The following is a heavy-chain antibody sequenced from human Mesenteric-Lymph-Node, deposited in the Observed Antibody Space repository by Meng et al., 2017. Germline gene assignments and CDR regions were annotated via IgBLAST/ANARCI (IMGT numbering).Heavy chain of an antibody. V-gene: IGHV3-53*04. J-gene: IGHJ4*02. D-gene: IGHD6-25*01. CDR1: GFTVITNY. CDR2: IFSGGAT. Sequence: EVQLVESGGGLVQPGGSLRLSCAASGFTVITNYMTWVRQAPGKGLEWVSVIFSGGATYYTDSVKGRFTISRHSSKNTLYLQMNSLRAEDTAVYYCARGAADYSFDYWGQGTLVTVSS. CDR3: ARGAADYSFDY.